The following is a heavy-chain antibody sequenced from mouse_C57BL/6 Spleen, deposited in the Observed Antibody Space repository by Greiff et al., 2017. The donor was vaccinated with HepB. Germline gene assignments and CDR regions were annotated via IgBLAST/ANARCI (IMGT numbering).Heavy chain of an antibody. V-gene: IGHV1-55*01. J-gene: IGHJ3*01. Sequence: VQLQQSGAELVKPGASVKMSCKASGYTFTSYWITWVKQRPGQGLEWIGDIYPGSGSTNYNEKFKSKATLTVDTSASTAYMQLSSLPSEDSAVYYCAREETAQYACAYWGQGTLVTVSA. CDR3: AREETAQYACAY. CDR2: IYPGSGST. CDR1: GYTFTSYW. D-gene: IGHD3-2*02.